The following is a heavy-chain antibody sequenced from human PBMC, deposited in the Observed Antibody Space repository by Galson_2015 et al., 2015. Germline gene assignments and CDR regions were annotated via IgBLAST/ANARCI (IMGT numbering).Heavy chain of an antibody. V-gene: IGHV1-3*01. D-gene: IGHD5/OR15-5a*01. CDR3: ARGSTEYFQV. CDR2: INAGNGNT. J-gene: IGHJ1*01. Sequence: SVKVSCKASGYIFSNYAIHWVRQAPGQRLEWMGWINAGNGNTKYSQNFQGRVIIITDTSASTVYMELSSLRSEDTAVYYCARGSTEYFQVWGQGTLVPVSS. CDR1: GYIFSNYA.